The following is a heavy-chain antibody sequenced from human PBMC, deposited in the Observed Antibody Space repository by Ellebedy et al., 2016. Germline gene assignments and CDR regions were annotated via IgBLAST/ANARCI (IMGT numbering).Heavy chain of an antibody. V-gene: IGHV1-3*01. D-gene: IGHD3-10*01. Sequence: ASVKVSCXASGYTFTSYAMHWVRQAPGQRLEWMGWINAGNGNTKYSQKFQGRVTITRDTSASTAYMELSSLRSEDTAVYYCAREGPYYYGSGSYYGYYGMDVWGQGTTVTVSS. CDR1: GYTFTSYA. CDR3: AREGPYYYGSGSYYGYYGMDV. J-gene: IGHJ6*02. CDR2: INAGNGNT.